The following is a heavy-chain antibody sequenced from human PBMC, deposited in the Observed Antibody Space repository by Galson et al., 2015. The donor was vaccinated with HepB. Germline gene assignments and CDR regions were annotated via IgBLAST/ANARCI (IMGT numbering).Heavy chain of an antibody. CDR3: ARDHSARTTYYYYGLDV. Sequence: SLRLSCAASGFTFSSYGMHWVRQAPGKGLEWVAVISYDGGSKNYADSVKGRFTISRDNSKNTLYLQMDSLRAEDTAVYYCARDHSARTTYYYYGLDVWGQGTTVTVSS. J-gene: IGHJ6*02. CDR1: GFTFSSYG. CDR2: ISYDGGSK. V-gene: IGHV3-30*03. D-gene: IGHD6-6*01.